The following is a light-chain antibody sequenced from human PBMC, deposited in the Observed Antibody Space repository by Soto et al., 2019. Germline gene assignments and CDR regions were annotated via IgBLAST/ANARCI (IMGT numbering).Light chain of an antibody. CDR2: AAS. V-gene: IGKV1-39*01. CDR1: QSISNY. Sequence: DVQMTQSPSSLSASVGDRVTITCRASQSISNYLNWYQHKPGKAPDLLIFAASSLRSGVPSRFSGTGSGSDFTLTINSLQPEDVATYYCQQSFSSPQLTFGGGTKVEI. CDR3: QQSFSSPQLT. J-gene: IGKJ4*01.